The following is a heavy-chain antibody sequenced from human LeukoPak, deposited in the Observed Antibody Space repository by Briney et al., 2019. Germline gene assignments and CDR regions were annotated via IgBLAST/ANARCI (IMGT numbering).Heavy chain of an antibody. D-gene: IGHD3-9*01. V-gene: IGHV3-23*01. J-gene: IGHJ4*02. CDR3: AKANPYYDILTGYYGGYFDY. CDR1: GFTFSSYA. CDR2: ISGSGGST. Sequence: GGSLRLSCAASGFTFSSYAMSWVRQAPGKGLEWVSAISGSGGSTYYADSVKGRFTISRDNSKNTLYLQMNSLTAEDTAVYYCAKANPYYDILTGYYGGYFDYWGQGTLVTVSS.